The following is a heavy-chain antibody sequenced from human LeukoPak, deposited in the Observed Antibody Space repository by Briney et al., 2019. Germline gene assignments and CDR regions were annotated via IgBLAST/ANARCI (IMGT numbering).Heavy chain of an antibody. CDR1: GFTFSTFS. D-gene: IGHD1-7*01. CDR2: ISGRGRDI. V-gene: IGHV3-21*01. CDR3: ARRTFPNDAFDV. J-gene: IGHJ3*01. Sequence: GGSLRLSCAASGFTFSTFSMNWVRQTPGKGLEWVSAISGRGRDIYYADSVKGRFTISRDNPKRSLYLQMNSLRAEDTAVYYCARRTFPNDAFDVWGQGTVVTVSS.